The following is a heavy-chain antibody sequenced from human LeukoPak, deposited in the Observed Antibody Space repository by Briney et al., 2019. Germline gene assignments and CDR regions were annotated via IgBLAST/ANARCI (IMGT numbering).Heavy chain of an antibody. CDR3: ARSYYYDSSGYYYDY. D-gene: IGHD3-22*01. CDR1: GFTFSDHY. CDR2: TRNKANSYTT. Sequence: GGSLRLSCAASGFTFSDHYMDWIRQAPGRGLEWVGRTRNKANSYTTEYAASVKGRFTISRDDSKNSLFLQMNSLRAEDTAVYYCARSYYYDSSGYYYDYWGQGTLVTVSS. V-gene: IGHV3-72*01. J-gene: IGHJ4*02.